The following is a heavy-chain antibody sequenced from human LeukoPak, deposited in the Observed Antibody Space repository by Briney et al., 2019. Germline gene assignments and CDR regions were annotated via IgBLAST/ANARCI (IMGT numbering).Heavy chain of an antibody. J-gene: IGHJ6*03. CDR1: GGTFSSYA. V-gene: IGHV1-69*05. CDR2: IIPIFGTA. CDR3: VGRDGYNYDYYYMDV. Sequence: SVKVSCKASGGTFSSYAISWVRQAPGQGLEWMGGIIPIFGTANCAQKFQGRVTITTDESTGTAYMELSSLRSEDTAVYYCVGRDGYNYDYYYMDVWGKGTTVTVSS. D-gene: IGHD5-24*01.